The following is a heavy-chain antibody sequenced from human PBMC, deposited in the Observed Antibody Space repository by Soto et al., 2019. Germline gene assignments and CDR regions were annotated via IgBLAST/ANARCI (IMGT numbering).Heavy chain of an antibody. CDR3: ARHNYGSGSTYFDY. CDR2: IYYSGST. D-gene: IGHD3-10*01. J-gene: IGHJ4*02. Sequence: SETLSLTCTVSGGSISSYYLSWIRQPPGKGLEWIGYIYYSGSTNYNPSLKSRVTISVDTSKNQFSLKLNSMTAADTAVYYCARHNYGSGSTYFDYWGQGTLVIVSS. V-gene: IGHV4-59*08. CDR1: GGSISSYY.